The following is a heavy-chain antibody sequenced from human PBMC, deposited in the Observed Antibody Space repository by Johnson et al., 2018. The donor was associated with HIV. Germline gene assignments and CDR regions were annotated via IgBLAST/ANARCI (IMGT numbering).Heavy chain of an antibody. V-gene: IGHV3-66*02. D-gene: IGHD1-26*01. Sequence: VQLVESGGGLVQPGGSLRLSCAASGFTVRSNHISWVRQTPGKGLEWVSVIHSGDKTYYADSVKGRFTISRDNSKNTLYVQMNSLRDEDTAVYYCAMERMGGFDIWGQGTMVTVSS. CDR2: IHSGDKT. J-gene: IGHJ3*02. CDR3: AMERMGGFDI. CDR1: GFTVRSNH.